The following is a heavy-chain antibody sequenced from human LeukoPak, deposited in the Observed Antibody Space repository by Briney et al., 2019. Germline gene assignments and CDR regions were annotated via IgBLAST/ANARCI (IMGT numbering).Heavy chain of an antibody. CDR3: AKNYGDSYFDY. CDR2: ISGSGGTT. V-gene: IGHV3-23*01. CDR1: GYTVSGNY. D-gene: IGHD4-17*01. Sequence: GGSLRLSCAASGYTVSGNYMSWVRQAPGKGLEWVSGISGSGGTTYYADSVKGRFTISRDNSKNTLYLQMNSLRAEDTAVYYCAKNYGDSYFDYWGQGTLVTVSS. J-gene: IGHJ4*02.